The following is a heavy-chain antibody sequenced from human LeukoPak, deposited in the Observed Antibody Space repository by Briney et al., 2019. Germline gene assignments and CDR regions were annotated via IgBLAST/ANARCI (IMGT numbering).Heavy chain of an antibody. V-gene: IGHV3-23*01. D-gene: IGHD2/OR15-2a*01. J-gene: IGHJ4*02. Sequence: GGSLRLSCAASGFTFSSYAMSWVRQAPGKGLEWVSAICGSGGSTYYADSVKGRFTISRDNSKNTLYLQMNSLRAEDTAVYYCAKNYFSELQPIDYWGQGTLVTVSS. CDR2: ICGSGGST. CDR1: GFTFSSYA. CDR3: AKNYFSELQPIDY.